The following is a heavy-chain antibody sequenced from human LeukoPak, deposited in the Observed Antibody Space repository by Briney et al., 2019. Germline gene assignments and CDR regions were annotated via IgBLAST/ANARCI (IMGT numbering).Heavy chain of an antibody. D-gene: IGHD2-15*01. J-gene: IGHJ4*02. Sequence: PGGSLRLYCAASGFTFSSYGIHWVRQAPGKRLEWVAVISYDGHDNYADSVKGRFTISRDNSKNTLYLQMSDLRAEDTAVYYCARVKGWSLFDCWGQGTLVTVSS. CDR3: ARVKGWSLFDC. CDR1: GFTFSSYG. V-gene: IGHV3-30*03. CDR2: ISYDGHD.